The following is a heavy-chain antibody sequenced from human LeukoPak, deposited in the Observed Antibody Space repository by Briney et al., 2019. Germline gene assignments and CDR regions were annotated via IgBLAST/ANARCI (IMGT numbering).Heavy chain of an antibody. J-gene: IGHJ4*02. CDR2: IWFDGSNK. CDR3: ASGAYYTSGGKPFWPGYYFDF. CDR1: GFTFNSYG. Sequence: GGSLRLSCAASGFTFNSYGMHWVRQAPGKGLEWVAVIWFDGSNKDYADSVKGRFTISRDNSKNTLYLQMNSLRAEDTAVYYCASGAYYTSGGKPFWPGYYFDFWGQGTLVTVSS. V-gene: IGHV3-33*01. D-gene: IGHD3-3*01.